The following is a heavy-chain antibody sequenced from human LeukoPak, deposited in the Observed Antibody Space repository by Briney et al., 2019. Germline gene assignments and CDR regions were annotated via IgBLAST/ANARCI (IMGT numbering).Heavy chain of an antibody. CDR3: ATGTPADLRGLDV. Sequence: ASVKVSCKVSGDTLSELSIHWVRQAPGKGLEWMGGSDLEDAETIYTEKFQDRVTMTEDTSTDTAYMELSSLTSEDTAVYFCATGTPADLRGLDVWGQGTTATVSS. V-gene: IGHV1-24*01. D-gene: IGHD2-2*01. J-gene: IGHJ6*02. CDR1: GDTLSELS. CDR2: SDLEDAET.